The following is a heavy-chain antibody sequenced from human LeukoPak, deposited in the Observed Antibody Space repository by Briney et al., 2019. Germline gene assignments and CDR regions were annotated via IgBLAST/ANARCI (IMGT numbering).Heavy chain of an antibody. Sequence: SETLSLTCTVSGGSISSGSYYWSWIRQPAGKGLEWIGRIYPTGSTNYNPSLKSRVTISVDTSKNQFSLNLSSVTAADTAVYYCAGDSWSYGTFDYWGQGTLVTVSS. CDR1: GGSISSGSYY. CDR2: IYPTGST. D-gene: IGHD5-18*01. CDR3: AGDSWSYGTFDY. V-gene: IGHV4-61*02. J-gene: IGHJ4*02.